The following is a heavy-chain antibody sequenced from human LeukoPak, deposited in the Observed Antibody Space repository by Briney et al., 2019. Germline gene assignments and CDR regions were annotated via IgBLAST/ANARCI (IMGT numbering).Heavy chain of an antibody. CDR1: GFTFSSYA. J-gene: IGHJ4*02. CDR2: ITGSGDTT. V-gene: IGHV3-23*01. D-gene: IGHD2-21*02. CDR3: AKDIRVVTDIRLGLDY. Sequence: GGSLRLSCAASGFTFSSYAMSWVRQAPAKGLKWVSGITGSGDTTHHVESVKGRFTISRDNYKNTLFLQMNSPGAEDTAVCYCAKDIRVVTDIRLGLDYWGQGTLVSVSS.